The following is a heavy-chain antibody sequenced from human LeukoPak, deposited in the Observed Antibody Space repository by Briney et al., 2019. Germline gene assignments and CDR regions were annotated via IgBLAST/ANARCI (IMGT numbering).Heavy chain of an antibody. J-gene: IGHJ3*02. CDR3: AKDGAAAGKNDAFDI. V-gene: IGHV3-30*02. CDR1: GFTFSSYG. Sequence: GGSLRLSCAASGFTFSSYGMHWVRQAPGKGLEWVAFIRYDGSNKYYADSVKGRFTISRDNSKNTLYLQMNSRRAEDTAVYYCAKDGAAAGKNDAFDIWGQGTMVTVSS. CDR2: IRYDGSNK. D-gene: IGHD6-13*01.